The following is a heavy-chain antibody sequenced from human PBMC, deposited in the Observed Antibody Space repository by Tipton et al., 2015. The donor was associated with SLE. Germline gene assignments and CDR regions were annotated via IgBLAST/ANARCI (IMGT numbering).Heavy chain of an antibody. CDR1: GGSISSYY. CDR3: ASSLRLWFGEGDAFDI. V-gene: IGHV4-4*09. D-gene: IGHD3-10*01. Sequence: TLSLTCTVSGGSISSYYWSWIRQPAGKGLEWIGYIYSSGRINYNPSLKSRVTISADTSKNQFSLKLSSVTAADTAVYYCASSLRLWFGEGDAFDIWGQGTMVTVSS. CDR2: IYSSGRI. J-gene: IGHJ3*02.